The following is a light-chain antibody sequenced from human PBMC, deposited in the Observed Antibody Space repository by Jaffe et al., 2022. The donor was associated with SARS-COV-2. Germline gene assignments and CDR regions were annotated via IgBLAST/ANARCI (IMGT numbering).Light chain of an antibody. V-gene: IGLV2-18*02. Sequence: QSALTQPPSVSGSPGQSVTISCTGTSSDVGYYNRVSWYQQPPGTAPKLMIYEVSYRPSGVPDRFSGSKSGNTASLTISGLQAEDEADYYCSSYTITRSYVFGTGTKVTVL. CDR1: SSDVGYYNR. CDR3: SSYTITRSYV. CDR2: EVS. J-gene: IGLJ1*01.